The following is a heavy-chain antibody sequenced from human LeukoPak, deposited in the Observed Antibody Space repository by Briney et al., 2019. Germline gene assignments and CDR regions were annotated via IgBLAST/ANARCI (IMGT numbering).Heavy chain of an antibody. D-gene: IGHD5-18*01. CDR2: IYPGDSDT. J-gene: IGHJ4*02. Sequence: GESVKIFCRGSGYSFTSYWIGWGRQMPGKGLVWGGIIYPGDSDTRYSPSFQGQVTISADKSISTAYLQWSSLKASDTAMYYCARQLPLWLNFRASDYWGQGTLVTVSS. CDR1: GYSFTSYW. V-gene: IGHV5-51*01. CDR3: ARQLPLWLNFRASDY.